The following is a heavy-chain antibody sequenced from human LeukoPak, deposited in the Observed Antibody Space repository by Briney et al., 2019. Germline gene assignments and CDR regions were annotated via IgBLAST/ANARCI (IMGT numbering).Heavy chain of an antibody. V-gene: IGHV3-7*03. CDR3: AGDAGHGMDV. CDR1: GFTFSVYW. CDR2: IKQDGSEK. Sequence: GGSLRLSCAASGFTFSVYWMTWVRQAPGKGLEWVGNIKQDGSEKYYVDSVKGRLTFSRDNAQNSLYLQMNSLRADDTAVYYCAGDAGHGMDVWGKGTTVTVSS. J-gene: IGHJ6*04.